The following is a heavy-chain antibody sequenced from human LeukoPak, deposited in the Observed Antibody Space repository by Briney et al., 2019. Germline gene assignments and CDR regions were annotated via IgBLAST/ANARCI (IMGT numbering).Heavy chain of an antibody. J-gene: IGHJ6*02. Sequence: SETLSLTCAVYGGSFSGYYWSWIRQPPGKGLERIGEINHSGSTNYNPSLKSRVTISVDTSKNQFSLKLSSVTAADTAVYYCARDFHVLRFLEWLSDPSGGYYYGMDVWGQGTTVTVSS. V-gene: IGHV4-34*01. CDR3: ARDFHVLRFLEWLSDPSGGYYYGMDV. CDR2: INHSGST. D-gene: IGHD3-3*01. CDR1: GGSFSGYY.